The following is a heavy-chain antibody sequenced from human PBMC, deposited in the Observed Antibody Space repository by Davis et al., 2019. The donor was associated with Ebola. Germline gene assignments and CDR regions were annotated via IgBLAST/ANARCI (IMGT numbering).Heavy chain of an antibody. CDR1: GGSISSSSYY. Sequence: MPGGSLRLSCTVSGGSISSSSYYWGWIRQPPGKGLEWIGSIYYSGSTNYNPSLKSRVTISVDTSKNQFSLKLSSVTAADTAVYYCARDRTFGGVRNTDDAFDIWGQGTMVTVSS. D-gene: IGHD3-16*01. V-gene: IGHV4-39*07. CDR3: ARDRTFGGVRNTDDAFDI. J-gene: IGHJ3*02. CDR2: IYYSGST.